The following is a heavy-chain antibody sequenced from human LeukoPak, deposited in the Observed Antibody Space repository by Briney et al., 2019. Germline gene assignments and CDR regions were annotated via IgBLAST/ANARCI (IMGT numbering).Heavy chain of an antibody. J-gene: IGHJ3*02. CDR3: ARSNYGGYTYGVFDI. CDR1: GFTFSSYG. Sequence: GGSLRLSCAASGFTFSSYGMHWVRQAPGKGLEWVAVISYDGSNKYYADSVKGRFTISRDNSKNTLFLQMYSLRAEDTAVYYCARSNYGGYTYGVFDIWGQGTMVTVSS. D-gene: IGHD5-18*01. CDR2: ISYDGSNK. V-gene: IGHV3-30*03.